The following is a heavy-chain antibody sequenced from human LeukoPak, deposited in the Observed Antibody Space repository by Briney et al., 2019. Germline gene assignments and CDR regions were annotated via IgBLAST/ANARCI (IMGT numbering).Heavy chain of an antibody. V-gene: IGHV3-23*01. CDR3: AKPLGNVDY. D-gene: IGHD7-27*01. CDR2: ISGSGGST. Sequence: PGRSLRLFCAASGFTFSSYGMHWVRQAPGKGLEWVSAISGSGGSTYYADSVKGRFTISRDNSKNTLYLQMNSLRAEDTAVYYCAKPLGNVDYWGQGTLVTVSS. CDR1: GFTFSSYG. J-gene: IGHJ4*02.